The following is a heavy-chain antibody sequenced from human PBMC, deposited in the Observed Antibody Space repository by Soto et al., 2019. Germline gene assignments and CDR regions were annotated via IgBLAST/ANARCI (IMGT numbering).Heavy chain of an antibody. CDR1: GGSLSSSSYY. CDR3: AVHPGYCSGGSCSVLSNWFDP. D-gene: IGHD2-15*01. CDR2: INHSGTT. V-gene: IGHV4-39*01. Sequence: SETLSLTCTVSGGSLSSSSYYWGWIRQPPGKGLEWIGSINHSGTTNYNPSLKSRVTISVDTSKNQFSLKLSSVTAADTAVYYCAVHPGYCSGGSCSVLSNWFDPWGQGTLVTSPQ. J-gene: IGHJ5*02.